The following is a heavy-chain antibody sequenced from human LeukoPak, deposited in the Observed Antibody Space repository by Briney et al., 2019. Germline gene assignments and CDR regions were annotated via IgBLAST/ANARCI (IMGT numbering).Heavy chain of an antibody. V-gene: IGHV3-43*02. CDR3: ARDDGRSFYLDY. CDR1: GXTFSDHY. Sequence: HPGGSLRLSCAASGXTFSDHYXXWVXXAPXXGLEWVSLVKGGGNTYYTDSVLGRFTISRDNSKNSLYLEMNSLRSEDTAFXXCARDDGRSFYLDYWGQGTLVAVSP. J-gene: IGHJ4*02. D-gene: IGHD1-26*01. CDR2: VKGGGNT.